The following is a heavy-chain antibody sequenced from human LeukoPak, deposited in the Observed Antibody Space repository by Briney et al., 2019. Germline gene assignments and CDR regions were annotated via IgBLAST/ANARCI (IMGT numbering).Heavy chain of an antibody. CDR3: ARAVVVAAHAFDY. D-gene: IGHD2-15*01. CDR1: GFTFSSYG. V-gene: IGHV3-30*03. Sequence: GGSLRLSCAASGFTFSSYGMHWVRQAPGKGLEWVAVISYDGSNKYYADSVKGRFTISRDNSKNTLYLQMNSLRAEDTAVYYCARAVVVAAHAFDYWGQGTLVTVSS. J-gene: IGHJ4*02. CDR2: ISYDGSNK.